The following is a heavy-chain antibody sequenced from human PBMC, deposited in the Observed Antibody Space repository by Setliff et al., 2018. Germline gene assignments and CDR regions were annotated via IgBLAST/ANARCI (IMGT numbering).Heavy chain of an antibody. D-gene: IGHD6-19*01. V-gene: IGHV4-39*07. J-gene: IGHJ4*02. CDR1: GGSISSGVYY. Sequence: SETLSLTCTVSGGSISSGVYYWAWIRQPPGKGLEWIGRIYSRGTTYYNPSLKSRLTMSVATSKNHFSLRVRSVTAADTAVYFCATFGPCKGVSGTCPPRDSWGQGTLVTVSS. CDR2: IYSRGTT. CDR3: ATFGPCKGVSGTCPPRDS.